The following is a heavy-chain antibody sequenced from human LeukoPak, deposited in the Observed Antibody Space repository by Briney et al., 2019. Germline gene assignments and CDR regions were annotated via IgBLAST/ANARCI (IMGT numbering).Heavy chain of an antibody. D-gene: IGHD5-12*01. CDR1: GFTFSSHS. Sequence: PGGSLRLSCAASGFTFSSHSMNWVRQAPGKGLEWVSYISSSSSTIYYADSVKGRFTISRDNAKNSLYLQMNSLRAEDTAVYYCARARGYSGYVAYMDVWGKGTTVTVSS. CDR2: ISSSSSTI. J-gene: IGHJ6*03. V-gene: IGHV3-48*01. CDR3: ARARGYSGYVAYMDV.